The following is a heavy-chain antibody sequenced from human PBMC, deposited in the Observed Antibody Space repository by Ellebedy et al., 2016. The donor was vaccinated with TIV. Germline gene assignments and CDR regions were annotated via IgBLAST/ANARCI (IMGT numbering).Heavy chain of an antibody. CDR2: INTDGSNT. CDR1: GFTFSSYW. CDR3: VREGAVSSGWYVGFDF. V-gene: IGHV3-74*01. Sequence: PGGSLRLSCAVSGFTFSSYWMHWVRQAPGKGLVWVSRINTDGSNTNYADSVKGRFTISRDNDKNTLYLQMNSLRAEDTAVYYCVREGAVSSGWYVGFDFWGQGTLVTVSS. D-gene: IGHD6-19*01. J-gene: IGHJ4*02.